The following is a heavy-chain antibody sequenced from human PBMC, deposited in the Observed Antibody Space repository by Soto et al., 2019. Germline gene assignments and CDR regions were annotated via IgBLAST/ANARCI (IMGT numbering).Heavy chain of an antibody. J-gene: IGHJ4*02. Sequence: QVQLQESGPGLVKPSETLSLTCSVSGASISSSLYYWGWIRQPPGGGLEWIGSVISSGATHYNPSLRSRVTISLDSSKTTFSLNLSAVTAGDTAVYYCARLDTASGTFYLRPFDYWGQGTLVTVSS. CDR2: VISSGAT. CDR3: ARLDTASGTFYLRPFDY. D-gene: IGHD3-10*01. CDR1: GASISSSLYY. V-gene: IGHV4-39*01.